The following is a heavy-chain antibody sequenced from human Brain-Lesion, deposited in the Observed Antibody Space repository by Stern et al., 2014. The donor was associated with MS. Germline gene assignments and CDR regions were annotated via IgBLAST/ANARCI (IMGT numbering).Heavy chain of an antibody. CDR2: LYYSGNT. V-gene: IGHV4-39*01. D-gene: IGHD2-15*01. CDR1: GGSVSSTSYA. CDR3: AGEEDIRYCSGGSCTGNWFDP. Sequence: QVQLVESGPGLVKPSETLSLTCTVAGGSVSSTSYAWAWIRQPPGKGLEWIGTLYYSGNTYYSPSLTSRLTISLDTFKNQFSLPLRSVTAADTAVYYCAGEEDIRYCSGGSCTGNWFDPWGQGTLVTVSS. J-gene: IGHJ5*02.